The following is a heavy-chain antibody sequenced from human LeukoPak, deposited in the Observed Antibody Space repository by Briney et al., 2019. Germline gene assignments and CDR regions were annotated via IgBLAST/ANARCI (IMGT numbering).Heavy chain of an antibody. J-gene: IGHJ6*03. CDR3: ARDSLSAHYDFWSGYYTRGDYYYYYMDV. V-gene: IGHV4-39*07. CDR1: VGSISSSSYY. D-gene: IGHD3-3*01. Sequence: SETLSLTCTVSVGSISSSSYYWGWIRQPPGKGLEWIGSIYYSGSTYYNPSLKSRVTISVDTSKNQFSLKLSSVTAADTAVYYCARDSLSAHYDFWSGYYTRGDYYYYYMDVWGKGTTVTVSS. CDR2: IYYSGST.